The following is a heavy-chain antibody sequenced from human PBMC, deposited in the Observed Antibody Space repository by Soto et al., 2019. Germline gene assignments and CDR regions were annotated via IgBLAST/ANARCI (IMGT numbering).Heavy chain of an antibody. D-gene: IGHD2-21*01. J-gene: IGHJ4*02. CDR2: IYHSGST. V-gene: IGHV4-30-2*01. CDR3: AIGRGGHSAGYFDY. CDR1: RGSKSSGGYS. Sequence: SETLSLTCAVSRGSKSSGGYSWSWIRQPPGKGLEWIGYIYHSGSTYYNPSLKSRVTISVDRSKNKFSLKLSSVTAADTAVYYCAIGRGGHSAGYFDYWGQGTLVTVST.